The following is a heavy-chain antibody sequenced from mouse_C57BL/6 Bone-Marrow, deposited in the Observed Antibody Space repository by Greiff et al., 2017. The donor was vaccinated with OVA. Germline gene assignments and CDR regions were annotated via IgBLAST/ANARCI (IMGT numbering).Heavy chain of an antibody. D-gene: IGHD2-4*01. CDR2: IYPRSGNT. CDR3: ARRLRLRFAY. J-gene: IGHJ3*01. V-gene: IGHV1-81*01. Sequence: QVQLQQSGAELARSGASVKLSCKASGYTFTSSGISWVKQRTGQGLEWIGEIYPRSGNTYYNEKFKGKATLTADKSSSTAYMELRSLTSEDSAVYFCARRLRLRFAYWGQGTLVTVSA. CDR1: GYTFTSSG.